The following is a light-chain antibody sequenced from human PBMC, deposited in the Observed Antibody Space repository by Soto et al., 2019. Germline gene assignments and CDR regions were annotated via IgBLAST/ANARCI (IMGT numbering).Light chain of an antibody. V-gene: IGLV2-14*03. CDR3: SSYTPLNTVI. CDR2: DVN. CDR1: SSDVGSSNY. J-gene: IGLJ2*01. Sequence: QSALTQPASVSVSPGQSIILSCTGSSSDVGSSNYVSWYQQLPGKAPKLIIFDVNNRPSGVSDRFSGSKSDNTASLTISGLQAEDEADYYCSSYTPLNTVIFGGGTKLTVL.